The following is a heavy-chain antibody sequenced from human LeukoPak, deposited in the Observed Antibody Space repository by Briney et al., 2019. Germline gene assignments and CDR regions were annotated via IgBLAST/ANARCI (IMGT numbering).Heavy chain of an antibody. CDR3: AKPRSGSYDFDY. D-gene: IGHD1-26*01. Sequence: GGSPRLSCAASGFTFSSYAMSWVRQAPGKGLEWVSAISGSGGSTYYADSVKGRFTISRDNSKNTLYLQMNSLRAEDTAVYYYAKPRSGSYDFDYWGQGTLVTVSS. CDR1: GFTFSSYA. J-gene: IGHJ4*02. CDR2: ISGSGGST. V-gene: IGHV3-23*01.